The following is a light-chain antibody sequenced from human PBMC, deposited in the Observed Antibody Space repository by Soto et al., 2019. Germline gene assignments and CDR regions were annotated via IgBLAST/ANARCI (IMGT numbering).Light chain of an antibody. CDR1: QNISTY. CDR3: QQRTNSPPWT. Sequence: EIVLTQSPATLSLSPWEGASLSCRASQNISTYLAWYQQRPGQVPRLLIYGVSKRAPAIPPRFSGSGSGTDFTLSVSVLETEDFATYYCQQRTNSPPWTFGQGTRVELK. V-gene: IGKV3-11*01. J-gene: IGKJ1*01. CDR2: GVS.